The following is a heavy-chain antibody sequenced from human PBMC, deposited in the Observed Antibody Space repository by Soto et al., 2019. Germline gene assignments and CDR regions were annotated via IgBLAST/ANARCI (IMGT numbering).Heavy chain of an antibody. CDR1: GGSISSYY. J-gene: IGHJ2*01. Sequence: SETLSLTCTVSGGSISSYYWSWIRQPPGKGLEWIGYIYYSGSTNYNPSLKSLVTISVYTSKNQCSLKLSSVTAADTAVYYCASHPRSVGQWLYMGYFDLWGRGTLVTVSS. D-gene: IGHD6-19*01. V-gene: IGHV4-59*08. CDR2: IYYSGST. CDR3: ASHPRSVGQWLYMGYFDL.